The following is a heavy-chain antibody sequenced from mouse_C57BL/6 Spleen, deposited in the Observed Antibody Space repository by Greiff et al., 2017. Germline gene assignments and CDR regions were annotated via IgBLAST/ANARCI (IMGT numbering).Heavy chain of an antibody. CDR3: ARRDSSSYAMDY. Sequence: QVQLQQSGAELARPGASVKLSCKASGYTFTSYGISWVKQRTGQGLEWIGEIYPRSGNTYYNEKFKGKATLTADKSSSTAYMELRSLTSEDSAVYFCARRDSSSYAMDYWGQGTSVTVSS. J-gene: IGHJ4*01. CDR2: IYPRSGNT. D-gene: IGHD3-2*02. CDR1: GYTFTSYG. V-gene: IGHV1-81*01.